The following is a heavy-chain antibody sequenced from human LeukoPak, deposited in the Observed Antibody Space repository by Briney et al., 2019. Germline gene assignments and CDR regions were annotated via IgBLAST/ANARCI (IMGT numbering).Heavy chain of an antibody. D-gene: IGHD3-3*01. Sequence: SETLSLTCSVSGGSIISSNYYWGWIRQPPGKGLEWIGSIYQSGSGSSYYNPSLKSRVTIFGDTSKNQFFLRLSSVTAADAAVYYCASTLRFLPFRRFDYWGQGTLVTVPS. CDR1: GGSIISSNYY. V-gene: IGHV4-39*01. CDR3: ASTLRFLPFRRFDY. J-gene: IGHJ4*02. CDR2: IYQSGSGSS.